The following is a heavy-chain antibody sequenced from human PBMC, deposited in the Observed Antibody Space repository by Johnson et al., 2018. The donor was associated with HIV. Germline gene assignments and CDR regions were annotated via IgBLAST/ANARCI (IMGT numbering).Heavy chain of an antibody. CDR2: TNNDGSTT. D-gene: IGHD3-16*01. Sequence: VQLVESGGGLVQPGGSLRLSCAASGLSFSRSWMHWVRQAPGKGLVWVSRTNNDGSTTTYADSVKGRFTVSRDKVKNTLSLQMNNLRVEDTGIYNCARVGDSFGFDVWGQGTMVTFSS. V-gene: IGHV3-74*01. J-gene: IGHJ3*01. CDR3: ARVGDSFGFDV. CDR1: GLSFSRSW.